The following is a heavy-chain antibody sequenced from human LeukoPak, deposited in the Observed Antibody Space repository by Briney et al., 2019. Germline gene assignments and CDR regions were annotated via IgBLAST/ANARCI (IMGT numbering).Heavy chain of an antibody. Sequence: GGSLRLSCAASGFTFSTYAMSWVRQAPGKGLEWVSGISGRGGSTFYADSVMGRFTVSRDNPKNTLYLQMNSLRAEDTAVYYCARHGFGVFEGYWGQGTLVTVSS. D-gene: IGHD3-10*01. V-gene: IGHV3-23*01. J-gene: IGHJ4*02. CDR3: ARHGFGVFEGY. CDR1: GFTFSTYA. CDR2: ISGRGGST.